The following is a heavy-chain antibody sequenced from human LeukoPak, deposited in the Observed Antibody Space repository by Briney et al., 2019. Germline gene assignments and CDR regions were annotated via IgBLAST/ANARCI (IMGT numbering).Heavy chain of an antibody. CDR2: IYYSGST. J-gene: IGHJ4*02. Sequence: SETLSLTCTVSGGSISSYYWSWIRQPPGKGLEWIGYIYYSGSTYYNPSLKSRVTISVDTSKNQFSLKLSSVTAADTAVYYCARGEVEMALYWGQGTLVTVSS. CDR3: ARGEVEMALY. V-gene: IGHV4-59*08. D-gene: IGHD5-24*01. CDR1: GGSISSYY.